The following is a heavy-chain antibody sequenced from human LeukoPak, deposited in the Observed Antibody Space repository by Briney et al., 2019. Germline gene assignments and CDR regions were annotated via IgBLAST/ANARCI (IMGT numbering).Heavy chain of an antibody. Sequence: ASVKVSCKASGFTFTDYYMHWVRQAHGQGLEWMGWINPNTGGTDYAQNFQGRVTLTRDTSMTTAYMDLSRLTSDDTAVYYCAPGGTGTTTTFFDYWGQGTLVTVSS. V-gene: IGHV1-2*02. D-gene: IGHD1-1*01. CDR2: INPNTGGT. CDR3: APGGTGTTTTFFDY. CDR1: GFTFTDYY. J-gene: IGHJ4*02.